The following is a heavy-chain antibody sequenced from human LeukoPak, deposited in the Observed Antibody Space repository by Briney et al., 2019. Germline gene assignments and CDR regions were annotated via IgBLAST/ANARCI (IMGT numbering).Heavy chain of an antibody. CDR2: LRSSGGAT. CDR1: GFTFSSYA. V-gene: IGHV3-23*01. Sequence: PGGSLRLSCAASGFTFSSYAIHWVRRAPGKGLEWVSSLRSSGGATYYADSVKGRFTISRDNSKNTLYLQMNSLRAEDMAVYYCAKDRGGSRTLDYWGQGTLVTVSS. CDR3: AKDRGGSRTLDY. J-gene: IGHJ4*02. D-gene: IGHD6-13*01.